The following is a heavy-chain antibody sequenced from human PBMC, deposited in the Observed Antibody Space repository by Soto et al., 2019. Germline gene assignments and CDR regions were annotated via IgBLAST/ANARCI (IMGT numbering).Heavy chain of an antibody. D-gene: IGHD6-6*01. CDR2: ISYDGRNK. J-gene: IGHJ4*02. CDR3: AKDNTAARLKLFYFDY. V-gene: IGHV3-30*18. CDR1: GFTFSSYG. Sequence: QVQLVESGGGVVQPGRSLRLSCAASGFTFSSYGMHWVRQAPGKGLEWVAVISYDGRNKYYADSVQGRFTISRDNSKNTLYLQMNSLRAEDTAVYYCAKDNTAARLKLFYFDYWGQGALGTVSP.